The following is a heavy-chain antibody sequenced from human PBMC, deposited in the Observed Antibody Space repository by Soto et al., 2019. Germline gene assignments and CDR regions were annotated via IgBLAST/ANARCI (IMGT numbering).Heavy chain of an antibody. Sequence: PGVSQTISYKGAEYSFISYWIGWVRQMNGKGLEWMGIIYPGDSDTRYSPSFQGQVTISADKSISTAYLQWSSLKASDTAMYYCARHTRLRRAGYGMDVWGQGTTVTGSS. J-gene: IGHJ6*02. V-gene: IGHV5-51*01. CDR3: ARHTRLRRAGYGMDV. D-gene: IGHD4-17*01. CDR2: IYPGDSDT. CDR1: EYSFISYW.